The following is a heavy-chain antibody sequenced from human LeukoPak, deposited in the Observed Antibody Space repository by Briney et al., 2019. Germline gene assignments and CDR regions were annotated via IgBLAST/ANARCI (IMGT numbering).Heavy chain of an antibody. CDR1: GGSISSYY. V-gene: IGHV4-4*07. CDR3: ARLSTVTTSFDY. Sequence: MSSETLSLTCTVSGGSISSYYWSWIRQPAGKGLEWIGRIYTSGTTHYNPSLKSRVTMSVDTSKNQFSLELSSVTAADTAVYYCARLSTVTTSFDYWGQGTLVTVSS. J-gene: IGHJ4*02. CDR2: IYTSGTT. D-gene: IGHD4-17*01.